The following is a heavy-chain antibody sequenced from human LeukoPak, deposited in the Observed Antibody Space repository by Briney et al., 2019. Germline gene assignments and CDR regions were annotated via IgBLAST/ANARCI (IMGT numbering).Heavy chain of an antibody. V-gene: IGHV4-4*02. CDR3: ARAPLGIQWQDAFDI. Sequence: SGTLSLTCAVSGGSISSSNWWSWVRQPPGKGLEWIGEIYHSGSTNYNPSLKSRVTISVDKSKNQFSLKLSSVTAADTAVYYCARAPLGIQWQDAFDIWGQGTMVTVSS. J-gene: IGHJ3*02. D-gene: IGHD7-27*01. CDR1: GGSISSSNW. CDR2: IYHSGST.